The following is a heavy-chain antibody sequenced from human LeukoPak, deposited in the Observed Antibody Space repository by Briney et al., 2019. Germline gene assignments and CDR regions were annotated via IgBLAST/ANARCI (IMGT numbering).Heavy chain of an antibody. J-gene: IGHJ4*02. Sequence: GGSLRLSCAASGFTLSSYWMGWVRQAPGKGLEWVANIKQDGSEKYYVDSVKGRFTISRDNAKNSLYLQMNRLRAEDTAVYYCARDGYKLHTWGQGTLVTVSS. CDR1: GFTLSSYW. D-gene: IGHD5-24*01. CDR2: IKQDGSEK. V-gene: IGHV3-7*01. CDR3: ARDGYKLHT.